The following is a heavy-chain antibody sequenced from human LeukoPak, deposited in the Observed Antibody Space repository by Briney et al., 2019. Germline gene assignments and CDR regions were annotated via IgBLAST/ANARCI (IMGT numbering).Heavy chain of an antibody. CDR1: GNSVSSKNGA. CDR2: TYYRSKWYN. D-gene: IGHD6-19*01. CDR3: ARDFGTTGWHTFDY. J-gene: IGHJ4*02. Sequence: SQTLSLTCVVSGNSVSSKNGAWNWIRQSPSRGLEWLGRTYYRSKWYNDYAESMEGRMTISQDTSKNQYSLHLNSVTPDDTAVYYCARDFGTTGWHTFDYWGQGTLVTVSS. V-gene: IGHV6-1*01.